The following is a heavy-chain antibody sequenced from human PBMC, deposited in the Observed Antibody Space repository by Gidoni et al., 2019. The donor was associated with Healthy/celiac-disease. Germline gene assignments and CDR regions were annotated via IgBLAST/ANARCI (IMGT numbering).Heavy chain of an antibody. CDR2: IYSGGST. V-gene: IGHV3-66*01. CDR3: ARDLRYYDILTGYYSYYFDY. D-gene: IGHD3-9*01. Sequence: EVQLVESGGGLVQPGGSLRLSCAASGFTVSSHYLSWVRQAPGKGLEWVSVIYSGGSTYYADSVKGRFTISRDNSKNTLYLQMNSLRAEDTAVYYCARDLRYYDILTGYYSYYFDYWGQGTLVTVSS. J-gene: IGHJ4*02. CDR1: GFTVSSHY.